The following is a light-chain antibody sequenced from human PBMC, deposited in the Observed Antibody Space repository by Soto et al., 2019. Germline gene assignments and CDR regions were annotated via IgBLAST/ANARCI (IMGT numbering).Light chain of an antibody. Sequence: QSVLTQPRSVSGSPGPSVTISCTGTGSDVGVYDFVSWYQQHPGKAPKLMIYDVSKRPSGVPDRLSGSKSGNTASLTISGLQADDEAEYYCWSFACTYAVVFGGGTTLTVL. CDR2: DVS. CDR1: GSDVGVYDF. J-gene: IGLJ2*01. CDR3: WSFACTYAVV. V-gene: IGLV2-11*01.